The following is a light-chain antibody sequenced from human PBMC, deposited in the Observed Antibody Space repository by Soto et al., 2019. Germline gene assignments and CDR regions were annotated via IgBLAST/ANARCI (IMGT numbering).Light chain of an antibody. V-gene: IGKV1-5*03. CDR1: QSINTW. CDR3: QQYQTYSQ. J-gene: IGKJ1*01. CDR2: KAS. Sequence: DIQMTQSPSTLSASVGDRVTITCRASQSINTWLAWYQLKPGRAPKLLISKASTLESGVSSRFSGSGSGTEFTLTISSLQPGDFATYYCQQYQTYSQFGQGTKVDIK.